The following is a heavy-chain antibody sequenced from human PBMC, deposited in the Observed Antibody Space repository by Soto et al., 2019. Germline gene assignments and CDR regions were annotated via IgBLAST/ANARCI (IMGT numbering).Heavy chain of an antibody. CDR2: FIPVYRTL. J-gene: IGHJ4*02. Sequence: QVQLVQSGAEVKKPGSSVKVSCKASGGSFGNSAINWVRQTPGQGLEWLGGFIPVYRTLNYAQKFQGRVTITADESTGTAFMTLSSLASDDTAVYYCSTGVIWIGYFTVDSCGQGTRVTVSS. CDR1: GGSFGNSA. CDR3: STGVIWIGYFTVDS. V-gene: IGHV1-69*01. D-gene: IGHD3-3*01.